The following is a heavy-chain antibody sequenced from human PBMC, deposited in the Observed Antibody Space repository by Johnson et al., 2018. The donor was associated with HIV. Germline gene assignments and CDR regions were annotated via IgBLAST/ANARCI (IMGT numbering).Heavy chain of an antibody. CDR2: INWSGGST. V-gene: IGHV3-20*04. CDR3: ARGKGAAVGLDAFDI. D-gene: IGHD6-13*01. J-gene: IGHJ3*02. Sequence: VQLVESGGGAVRPGGSLRISCAASGFTFDDYGMSWVRQAPGKGLEWVSGINWSGGSTGYADSMQGRFTISSDNARNSLYLQMNSLRAEDTALYFCARGKGAAVGLDAFDIWGQGIRVTVSS. CDR1: GFTFDDYG.